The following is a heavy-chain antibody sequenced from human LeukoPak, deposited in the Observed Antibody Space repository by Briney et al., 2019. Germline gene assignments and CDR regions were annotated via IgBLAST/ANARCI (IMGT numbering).Heavy chain of an antibody. V-gene: IGHV3-30*01. CDR1: GFTFSSYA. D-gene: IGHD5-12*01. Sequence: PGGSLRLSCAASGFTFSSYAMHWVRQAPGKGLEWVAVISYDGSNKYYADSVKGRFTISRDNSKNTLYLQMNSLRAEDTAVYYCARTYSGYDFDYLGQGTPVTVSS. CDR3: ARTYSGYDFDY. CDR2: ISYDGSNK. J-gene: IGHJ4*02.